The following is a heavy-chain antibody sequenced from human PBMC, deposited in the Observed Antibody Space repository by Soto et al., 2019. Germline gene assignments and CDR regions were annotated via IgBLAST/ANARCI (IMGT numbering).Heavy chain of an antibody. V-gene: IGHV3-64D*06. J-gene: IGHJ4*02. CDR2: ISSNGGST. CDR1: GFTFSSYA. Sequence: WGSLRLSCSASGFTFSSYAMPWVRQAPGKGLEYVSAISSNGGSTYYADSVKGRFTISRDNSKNTLYLQMSSLRAEDTAVYYCGKGPSSVLVATFDYWGQGTLVTVSS. D-gene: IGHD5-12*01. CDR3: GKGPSSVLVATFDY.